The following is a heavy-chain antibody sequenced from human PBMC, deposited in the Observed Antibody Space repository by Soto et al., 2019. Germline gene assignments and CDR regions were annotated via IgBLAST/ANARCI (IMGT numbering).Heavy chain of an antibody. V-gene: IGHV3-11*01. CDR3: ARVSATGWHVNGRDYFDH. CDR2: ISSLYLSI. J-gene: IGHJ4*02. D-gene: IGHD6-19*01. Sequence: GGSLRLSCTASGFXXSNYYMSGIRQAPGKVLDWVSSISSLYLSIYYADSVKGRFTIFRDNAKNSLFLHMSDLRAADTAVYYCARVSATGWHVNGRDYFDHWGLGTLVTVSS. CDR1: GFXXSNYY.